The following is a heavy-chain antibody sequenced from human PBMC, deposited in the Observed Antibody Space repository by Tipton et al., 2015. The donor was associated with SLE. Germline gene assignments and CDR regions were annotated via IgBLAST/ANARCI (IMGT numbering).Heavy chain of an antibody. D-gene: IGHD5-12*01. CDR1: GLTVSNNY. J-gene: IGHJ4*02. CDR2: IYSNGDT. CDR3: ARFHSGYDPYYFDY. V-gene: IGHV3-53*04. Sequence: SLRLSYAASGLTVSNNYMGWVRRAPGKGLKWVSIIYSNGDTYYADSVRGRFTISRHNSMNTLYLQMNILGPADTAVYYCARFHSGYDPYYFDYWGQGTLVTVSS.